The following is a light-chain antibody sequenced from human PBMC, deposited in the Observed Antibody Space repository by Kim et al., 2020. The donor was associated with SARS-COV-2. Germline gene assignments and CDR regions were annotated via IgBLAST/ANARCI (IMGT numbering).Light chain of an antibody. CDR2: GKN. V-gene: IGLV3-19*01. J-gene: IGLJ2*01. CDR3: NSRDSNDNVV. CDR1: RLRSYD. Sequence: ALGKTVRTTCQGDRLRSYDATWYQQKPGQAPILVIYGKNNRPSGIPDRFSGSSSGNTASLTITGTQAGDEADYYCNSRDSNDNVVFGGGTQLTVL.